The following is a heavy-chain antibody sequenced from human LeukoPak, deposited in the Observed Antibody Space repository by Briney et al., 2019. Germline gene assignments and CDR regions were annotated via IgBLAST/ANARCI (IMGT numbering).Heavy chain of an antibody. CDR3: ARSNAQRRQLVRKSHAFDI. V-gene: IGHV4-31*03. CDR1: GASISDAAYY. Sequence: QTLSLTCTVSGASISDAAYYWSWIRQHPGEGLEWIGYIYYSGSTSYNPSLKSRVTISVDTSKNQFSLKLSSVTAADTAVYYCARSNAQRRQLVRKSHAFDIWGQGTMVTVSS. CDR2: IYYSGST. J-gene: IGHJ3*02. D-gene: IGHD6-6*01.